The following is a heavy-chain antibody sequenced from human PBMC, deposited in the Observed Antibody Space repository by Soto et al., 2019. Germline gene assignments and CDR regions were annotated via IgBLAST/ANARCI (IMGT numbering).Heavy chain of an antibody. CDR2: ISSSGSTI. CDR3: ARDRLRGYPELEAPYYFDY. J-gene: IGHJ4*02. CDR1: GFTFSDYY. V-gene: IGHV3-11*01. Sequence: PGGSLRLSCAASGFTFSDYYMSWIRQAPGKGLEWVSYISSSGSTIYYADSVKGRFTISRDNAKNSLYLQMNSLRAEDTAVYYCARDRLRGYPELEAPYYFDYWGQGTLVTVSS. D-gene: IGHD4-17*01.